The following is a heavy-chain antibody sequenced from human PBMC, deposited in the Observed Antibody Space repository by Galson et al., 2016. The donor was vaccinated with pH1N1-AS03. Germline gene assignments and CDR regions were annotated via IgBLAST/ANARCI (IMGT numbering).Heavy chain of an antibody. V-gene: IGHV4-4*07. CDR1: GGSISSYY. CDR3: ARHLRQGKGAFEI. Sequence: SETLSLTCTVSGGSISSYYWSWIRQPAGKGLEWIGRIYTSGSTIYNPSLKSRVTVSVDTSKNQLSLTLSSVTATDTAVYYCARHLRQGKGAFEIWGQGILVTVSS. J-gene: IGHJ3*02. D-gene: IGHD3-10*01. CDR2: IYTSGST.